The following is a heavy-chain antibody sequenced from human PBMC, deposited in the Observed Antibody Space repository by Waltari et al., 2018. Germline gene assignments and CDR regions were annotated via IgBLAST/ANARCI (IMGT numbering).Heavy chain of an antibody. CDR2: IYYSGST. D-gene: IGHD3-22*01. CDR3: ARDPGDSSAQLFDY. CDR1: GGSISSYY. V-gene: IGHV4-59*01. Sequence: QVQLQESGPGLVKPSETLSLTCTVSGGSISSYYWSWLRQPPGKGLEWIGYIYYSGSTNYNPSLKSRVTISVDTSKNQFSLKLSSVTAADTAVYYCARDPGDSSAQLFDYWGQGTLVTVSS. J-gene: IGHJ4*02.